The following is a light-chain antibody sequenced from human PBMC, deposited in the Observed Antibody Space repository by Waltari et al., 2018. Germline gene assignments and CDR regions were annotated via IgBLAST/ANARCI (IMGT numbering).Light chain of an antibody. V-gene: IGKV4-1*01. J-gene: IGKJ5*01. CDR1: QSVLYSSNNKNY. CDR3: QQYYGTRIT. Sequence: DIVMTQSPDSLAVSLGERATINCKSSQSVLYSSNNKNYLAWYQQKPGQPPKLLIYWASTRESGVPDRFSGSGSGTDFTLTTSSLQAEDVAVYYCQQYYGTRITFGQGTRLEIK. CDR2: WAS.